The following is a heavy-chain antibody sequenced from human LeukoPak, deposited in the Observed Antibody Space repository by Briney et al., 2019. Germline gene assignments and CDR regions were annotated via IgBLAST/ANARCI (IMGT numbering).Heavy chain of an antibody. CDR3: ARDLCGGDCAPYWDS. CDR1: GYTFADYY. V-gene: IGHV1-2*02. Sequence: ASVKVSCKASGYTFADYYMHWVRQAPGQGLEWVGWLNPDSGVTNYAQKFQGRVTMTRDTSMTTAYMELSRLRSDDTAVYFCARDLCGGDCAPYWDSWGQGTLVTVSS. D-gene: IGHD2-21*02. CDR2: LNPDSGVT. J-gene: IGHJ4*02.